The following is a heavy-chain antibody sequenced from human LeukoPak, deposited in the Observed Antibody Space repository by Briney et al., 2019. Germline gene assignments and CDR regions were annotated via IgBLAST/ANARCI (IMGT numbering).Heavy chain of an antibody. CDR2: FHYSGDT. V-gene: IGHV4-59*01. J-gene: IGHJ4*02. Sequence: SEILSLTCPVSGPSISNYYCSWIRHPPGKGLEWIGYFHYSGDTNYNPTLKSQVPISLDTSQNQSSLNLTSMTAADTAVHSVASPHPRGSNNDYYTPFDYWGQGALVIVSS. CDR3: ASPHPRGSNNDYYTPFDY. CDR1: GPSISNYY. D-gene: IGHD3-3*01.